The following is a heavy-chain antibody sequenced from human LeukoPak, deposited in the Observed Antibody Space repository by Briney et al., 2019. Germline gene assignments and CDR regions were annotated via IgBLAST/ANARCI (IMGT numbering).Heavy chain of an antibody. D-gene: IGHD1-26*01. CDR2: ISYDGSNK. CDR3: ARGPTRHPRSQCY. V-gene: IGHV3-30-3*01. CDR1: GFTFSSYA. Sequence: GGSLRLSCAASGFTFSSYAMHWVRQAPGKGLEWVAVISYDGSNKYYADSVKGRFTISRDNSKNTLYLQMNSLRAEDTAVYYCARGPTRHPRSQCYWGQGTLVTVSS. J-gene: IGHJ4*02.